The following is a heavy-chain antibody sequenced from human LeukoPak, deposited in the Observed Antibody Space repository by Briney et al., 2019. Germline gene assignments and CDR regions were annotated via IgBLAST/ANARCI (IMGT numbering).Heavy chain of an antibody. CDR1: GYTFTNYG. J-gene: IGHJ3*02. D-gene: IGHD3-22*01. Sequence: GASVKVSCKASGYTFTNYGISWVRQAPGQGLECMGWISAYNGNTKYVQKFQGRVTMTTDTSTSTAYMELRSLRSDDTAVYYCARGIVGGYYDSSGYYPNDAFDIWGQGIMVTVSS. CDR3: ARGIVGGYYDSSGYYPNDAFDI. CDR2: ISAYNGNT. V-gene: IGHV1-18*01.